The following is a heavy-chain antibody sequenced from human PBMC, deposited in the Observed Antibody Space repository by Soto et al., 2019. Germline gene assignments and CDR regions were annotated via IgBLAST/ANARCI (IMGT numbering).Heavy chain of an antibody. Sequence: SQTLSLTCAISGDSVSSNSAAWNWIRQSPSRGLEWLGRTYYRSKWYNDYAVSVKSRITVNPDTSKNQFSLQLNSVTPEDTAVYYCARAGYSSSWYERAFYYYYGMDVWGQGTTVTVSS. CDR1: GDSVSSNSAA. V-gene: IGHV6-1*01. D-gene: IGHD6-13*01. J-gene: IGHJ6*02. CDR2: TYYRSKWYN. CDR3: ARAGYSSSWYERAFYYYYGMDV.